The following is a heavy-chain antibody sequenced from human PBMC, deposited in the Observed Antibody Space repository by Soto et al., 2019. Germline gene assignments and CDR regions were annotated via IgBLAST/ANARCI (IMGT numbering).Heavy chain of an antibody. CDR3: ARHYRSHITIFGVVILNWFDP. Sequence: ETLSLTCTVSGGSISSSSYYWGWIRQPPGKGLEWIGSIYYSGSTYYNPSLKSRVTISVDTSKNQFSLKLSSVTAADTAVYYCARHYRSHITIFGVVILNWFDPWGQGTLVTVSS. CDR1: GGSISSSSYY. CDR2: IYYSGST. D-gene: IGHD3-3*01. V-gene: IGHV4-39*01. J-gene: IGHJ5*02.